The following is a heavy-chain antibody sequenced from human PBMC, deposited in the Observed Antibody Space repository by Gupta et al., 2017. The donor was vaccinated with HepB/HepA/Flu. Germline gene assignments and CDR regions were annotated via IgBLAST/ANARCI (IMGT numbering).Heavy chain of an antibody. V-gene: IGHV4-4*07. CDR1: GGSINDYY. CDR3: TRGIVGPLSLGYHYFQMYV. J-gene: IGHJ6*03. Sequence: QVQLQESGPGLVKPSETLSLSCSVSGGSINDYYWTWILQPAGKGLEWIGRMFSSGDSRYNPSLQSRVTMSLDTSKKQFSLKLNSVTAADTAVYYCTRGIVGPLSLGYHYFQMYVWGKGAAVTVSS. CDR2: MFSSGDS. D-gene: IGHD2-15*01.